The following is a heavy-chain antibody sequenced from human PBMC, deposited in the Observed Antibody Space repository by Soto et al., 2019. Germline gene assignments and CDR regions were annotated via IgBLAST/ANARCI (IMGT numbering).Heavy chain of an antibody. CDR1: GGSINNYY. CDR2: IHYSGST. CDR3: ARMNYDISGYYFTY. D-gene: IGHD3-22*01. V-gene: IGHV4-59*08. Sequence: PSETLSLTCTFSGGSINNYYWTLIRQPPGKGLEWIGYIHYSGSTNYNPSLKSRVSISVDRSKNQFYLQLTSVTAADTAMYYCARMNYDISGYYFTYWGPGALVTVSS. J-gene: IGHJ4*02.